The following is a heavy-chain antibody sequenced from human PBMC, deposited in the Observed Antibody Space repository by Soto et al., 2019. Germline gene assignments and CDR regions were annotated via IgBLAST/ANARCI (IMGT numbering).Heavy chain of an antibody. J-gene: IGHJ6*02. CDR1: GFTLSRKG. Sequence: GGSLRLSCAASGFTLSRKGMHWVRQAPGKGLEWVAVISYDGSNKYYGDSVKGRFTISRDNSKNTVYLQMNSLRAEDTAVYYCAKDALTVAGPQRGSLDVWGQGTTVTVSS. CDR3: AKDALTVAGPQRGSLDV. CDR2: ISYDGSNK. D-gene: IGHD6-19*01. V-gene: IGHV3-30*18.